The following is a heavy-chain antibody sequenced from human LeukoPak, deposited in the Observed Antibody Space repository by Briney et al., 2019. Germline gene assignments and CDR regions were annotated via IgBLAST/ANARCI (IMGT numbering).Heavy chain of an antibody. D-gene: IGHD6-6*01. J-gene: IGHJ4*02. CDR2: IYYSGST. CDR3: ARVGRGRPIAARPIDY. CDR1: GGSISSSSYY. V-gene: IGHV4-39*07. Sequence: PSETLSLTCTVSGGSISSSSYYWGWIRQPPGKGLEWIGSIYYSGSTYYNPSLKSRVTISVDTSKNQFSLKLSSVTAADTAVYYCARVGRGRPIAARPIDYWGQGTLVTVSS.